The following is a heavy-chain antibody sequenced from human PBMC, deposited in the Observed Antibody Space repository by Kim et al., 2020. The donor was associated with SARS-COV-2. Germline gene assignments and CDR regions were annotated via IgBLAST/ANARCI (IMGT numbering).Heavy chain of an antibody. CDR2: ISSSSSTI. Sequence: GGSLRLSCAASGFTFSSYSMNWVRQAPGKGLEWVSYISSSSSTIYYADSVKGRFTISRDNAKNSLYLQMNSLRDEDTAVYYCARVDGSSGWFLSSCLDYWGQGTLVTVSS. J-gene: IGHJ4*02. CDR1: GFTFSSYS. V-gene: IGHV3-48*02. CDR3: ARVDGSSGWFLSSCLDY. D-gene: IGHD6-19*01.